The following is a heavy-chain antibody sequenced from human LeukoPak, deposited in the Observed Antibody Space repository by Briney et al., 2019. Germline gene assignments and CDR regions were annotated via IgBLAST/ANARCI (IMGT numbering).Heavy chain of an antibody. Sequence: SETLSLTCTVTGGSISSYYWSWIRQPAGKGLEWIGRIYTSGSNNYNPSLTSRVTMSVDQSKNQLSLKLSSVTAADTAVYYCAREGVGATMSNAFDIWGQGTMVTVSS. CDR3: AREGVGATMSNAFDI. CDR1: GGSISSYY. V-gene: IGHV4-4*07. CDR2: IYTSGSN. J-gene: IGHJ3*02. D-gene: IGHD1-26*01.